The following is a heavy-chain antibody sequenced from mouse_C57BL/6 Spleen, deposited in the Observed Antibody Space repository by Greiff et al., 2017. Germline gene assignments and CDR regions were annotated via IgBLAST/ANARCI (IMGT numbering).Heavy chain of an antibody. Sequence: EVQVVESGGGLVKPGGSLKLSCAASGFTFSSYAMSWVRQTPEKRLEWVATISDGGSYTYYPDNVKGRFTISRDNAKNNLYLQMSHLKSEDTAMYYCARDQTGTGFDYWGQGTTLTVSS. CDR2: ISDGGSYT. CDR1: GFTFSSYA. D-gene: IGHD4-1*01. V-gene: IGHV5-4*01. CDR3: ARDQTGTGFDY. J-gene: IGHJ2*01.